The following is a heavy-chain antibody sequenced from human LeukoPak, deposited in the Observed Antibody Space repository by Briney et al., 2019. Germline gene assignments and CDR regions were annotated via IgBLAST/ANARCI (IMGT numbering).Heavy chain of an antibody. J-gene: IGHJ6*02. CDR3: ARLSIAAARPYLDYGMDV. D-gene: IGHD6-13*01. CDR1: GCSTSSSTYY. CDR2: IYDTGST. V-gene: IGHV4-39*01. Sequence: SETLSLTCTVSGCSTSSSTYYWDWIRQPPGKALEWIGNIYDTGSTYYKPSLKSRVTISVDTSKNQFSLKLNSVTAADTAVYYCARLSIAAARPYLDYGMDVWGQGTTVTVSS.